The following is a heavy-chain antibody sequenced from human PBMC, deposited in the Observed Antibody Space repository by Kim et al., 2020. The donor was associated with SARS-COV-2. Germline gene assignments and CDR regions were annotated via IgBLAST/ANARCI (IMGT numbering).Heavy chain of an antibody. J-gene: IGHJ4*02. CDR3: ARVHYYDSSGYPDY. Sequence: ADSVKGRITISRDNAKNSLYLQMNSLRAEDTAVYYCARVHYYDSSGYPDYWGQGTLVTVSS. D-gene: IGHD3-22*01. V-gene: IGHV3-11*05.